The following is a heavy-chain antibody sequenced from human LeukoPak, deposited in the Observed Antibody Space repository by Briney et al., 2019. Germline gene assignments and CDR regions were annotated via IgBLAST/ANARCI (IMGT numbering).Heavy chain of an antibody. CDR1: GGSISSSSYY. Sequence: PSETLSLTCTVSGGSISSSSYYWGWIRQPPGKGLEWIGSIYYSGSTYYNPSLKSRVTISVDTSKNQFSLKLSSVTAADTAVYYCASRVSYYYDSSGYYSPPYYYYYMDVWGKGTTVTVSS. CDR3: ASRVSYYYDSSGYYSPPYYYYYMDV. D-gene: IGHD3-22*01. J-gene: IGHJ6*03. V-gene: IGHV4-39*01. CDR2: IYYSGST.